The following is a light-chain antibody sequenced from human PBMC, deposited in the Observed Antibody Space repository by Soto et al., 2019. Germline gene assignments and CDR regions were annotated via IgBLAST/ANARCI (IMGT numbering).Light chain of an antibody. J-gene: IGLJ1*01. CDR2: EVS. V-gene: IGLV2-8*01. CDR1: SIDVGGYNY. Sequence: QSALTQPPSASGSPGQSVTISCTGTSIDVGGYNYVSWYQQHPGKAPKVIIYEVSKRPSGVPDRFSGSKSGSTASLTVSGLQAEDEADYYCSSYAVTNIFVFXTGTKVTVL. CDR3: SSYAVTNIFV.